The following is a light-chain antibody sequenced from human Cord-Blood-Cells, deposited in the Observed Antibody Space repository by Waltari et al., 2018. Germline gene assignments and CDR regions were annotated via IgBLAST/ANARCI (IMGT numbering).Light chain of an antibody. CDR3: SSYTSSSTWV. Sequence: QSALTQSASVSGSPGQSITISCTGTSSDVGGYNYVSWYQQHPGKAPKVMIYEVSKRPSGVSNRFSGSKSGNTAALTISGLQAEDEADYYCSSYTSSSTWVFGGGTKLTVL. CDR1: SSDVGGYNY. J-gene: IGLJ3*02. V-gene: IGLV2-14*01. CDR2: EVS.